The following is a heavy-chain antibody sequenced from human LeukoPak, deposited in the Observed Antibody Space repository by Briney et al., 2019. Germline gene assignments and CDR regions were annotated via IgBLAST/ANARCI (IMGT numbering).Heavy chain of an antibody. CDR1: GGSFSGYY. CDR3: ARRLGYCSSTSCYTSYYYYSYMDV. D-gene: IGHD2-2*02. Sequence: PSETLSLTCAVYGGSFSGYYWSWIRQPPGKGLEWIGEINHSGSTNCNPSLKSRVTISVGTSKNQFSLKLSSVTAADTAVYYCARRLGYCSSTSCYTSYYYYSYMDVWGKGTTVTVSS. J-gene: IGHJ6*03. CDR2: INHSGST. V-gene: IGHV4-34*01.